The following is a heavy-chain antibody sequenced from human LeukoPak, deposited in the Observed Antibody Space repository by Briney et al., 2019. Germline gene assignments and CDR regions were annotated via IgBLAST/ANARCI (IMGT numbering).Heavy chain of an antibody. J-gene: IGHJ4*02. D-gene: IGHD1-1*01. V-gene: IGHV1-2*02. Sequence: ASVKVSCKASGYTFACYYMHWVRQAPGQGLEWMGWINPNSGGTNYAQKFQGRVTMTRDTSISTAYMELSRLRSDDTAVYYCARDLFLLERGILGPDYWGQGTLVTVSS. CDR2: INPNSGGT. CDR1: GYTFACYY. CDR3: ARDLFLLERGILGPDY.